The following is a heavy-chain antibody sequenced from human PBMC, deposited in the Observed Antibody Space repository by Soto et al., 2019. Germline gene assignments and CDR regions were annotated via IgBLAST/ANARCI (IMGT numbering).Heavy chain of an antibody. V-gene: IGHV3-48*04. CDR3: ARELDYCSNGVCFPYFDS. Sequence: EVQLEESGGGLVQPGGSLRLSCAASGFSFRSYSMNWVRQAPGKGLEWVSDISSSSYTIYYADSVKGRFTISRDNAKNSLYLQMDSLRAEDTAVYYCARELDYCSNGVCFPYFDSWGQGTLVTVSS. CDR1: GFSFRSYS. J-gene: IGHJ4*02. CDR2: ISSSSYTI. D-gene: IGHD2-8*01.